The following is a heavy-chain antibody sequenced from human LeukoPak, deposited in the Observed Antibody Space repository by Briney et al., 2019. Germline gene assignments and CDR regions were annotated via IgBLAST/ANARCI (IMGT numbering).Heavy chain of an antibody. V-gene: IGHV3-11*06. J-gene: IGHJ4*02. CDR2: ISSSSSYT. CDR1: GFTFSDYY. D-gene: IGHD6-19*01. CDR3: ARGYSSGWGPFDY. Sequence: PGGPLRLSCAASGFTFSDYYMSWIRQAPGKGLEWVSYISSSSSYTNYADSVKGRFTISRDNAKDSLYLQMNSLRAEDTAVYYCARGYSSGWGPFDYWGQGTLVTVSS.